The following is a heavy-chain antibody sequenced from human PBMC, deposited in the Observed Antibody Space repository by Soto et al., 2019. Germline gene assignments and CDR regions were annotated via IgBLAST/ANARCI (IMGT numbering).Heavy chain of an antibody. Sequence: GGSLRLSCAASGFTFSDYYMSWIRQAPGKGLEWVSYISSSGSTIYYADSVKGRFTISRDNAKNSLYLQMNSLRAEDTAVYYCARELMYGDYYYYYMDVWGKGTTVTVSS. J-gene: IGHJ6*03. CDR1: GFTFSDYY. CDR2: ISSSGSTI. CDR3: ARELMYGDYYYYYMDV. V-gene: IGHV3-11*01. D-gene: IGHD4-17*01.